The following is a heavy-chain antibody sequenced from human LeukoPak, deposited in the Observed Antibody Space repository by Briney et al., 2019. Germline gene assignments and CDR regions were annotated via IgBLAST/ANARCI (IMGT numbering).Heavy chain of an antibody. J-gene: IGHJ4*02. CDR3: ARDEGSSGG. Sequence: GGSLRLSCAASGFTFDDYGMSWVRQAPGKGLEWVSGINWNGCSTGYADSLKGRFTISRDTAKNSLFLQMNSLRADAKALYYCARDEGSSGGWGQGTLVTVSS. CDR1: GFTFDDYG. V-gene: IGHV3-20*04. D-gene: IGHD6-6*01. CDR2: INWNGCST.